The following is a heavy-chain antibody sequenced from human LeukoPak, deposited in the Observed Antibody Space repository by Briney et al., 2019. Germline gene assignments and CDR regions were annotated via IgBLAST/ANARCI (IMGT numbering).Heavy chain of an antibody. D-gene: IGHD5-12*01. CDR1: GFTFSSYW. CDR2: ISSSGSTK. J-gene: IGHJ4*02. V-gene: IGHV3-48*04. CDR3: ARDRRDIVTTYFDY. Sequence: GGSLRLSCAASGFTFSSYWMNWVRQAPGKGLEWVSYISSSGSTKYYADSVKGRFTISRDNAKNSLYLQMNSLRAEDTAVYYCARDRRDIVTTYFDYWGQGTLVTVSS.